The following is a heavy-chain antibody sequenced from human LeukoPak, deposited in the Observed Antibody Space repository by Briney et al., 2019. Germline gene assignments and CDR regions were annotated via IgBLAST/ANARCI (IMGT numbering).Heavy chain of an antibody. CDR2: INTMNGNT. J-gene: IGHJ4*02. CDR1: GYTFTKYG. D-gene: IGHD3-16*01. CDR3: ARALGDEAY. Sequence: ASVKVSCKASGYTFTKYGISWVRQAPGQGLEWMGWINTMNGNTNYAQEFQGRVTVTIDTSTSTAYMELRSLRYDDTAVYYCARALGDEAYWGQGTLVTVSS. V-gene: IGHV1-18*04.